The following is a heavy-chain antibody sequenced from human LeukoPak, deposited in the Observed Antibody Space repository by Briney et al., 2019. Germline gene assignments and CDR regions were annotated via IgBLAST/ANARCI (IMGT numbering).Heavy chain of an antibody. CDR3: ARGRSVWQAAAGKNWFDP. D-gene: IGHD6-13*01. Sequence: SETLSLTCAVYGGSFSGYYWSWIRQPPGKGLEWIGEINHSGSTNYNPSLKSRVTISVDTSKNQFSLKLSSVTAADTAVYYCARGRSVWQAAAGKNWFDPWGQGTLVTVSS. CDR1: GGSFSGYY. J-gene: IGHJ5*02. V-gene: IGHV4-34*01. CDR2: INHSGST.